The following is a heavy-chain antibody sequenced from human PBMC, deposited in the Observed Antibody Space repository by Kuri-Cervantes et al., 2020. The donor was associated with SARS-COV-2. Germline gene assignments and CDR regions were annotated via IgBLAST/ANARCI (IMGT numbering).Heavy chain of an antibody. CDR3: ARLKGYYYYYMDV. V-gene: IGHV5-51*01. CDR1: GYSFTSYW. CDR2: IYPGDSDT. J-gene: IGHJ6*03. Sequence: KVSCKGSGYSFTSYWIGRVRQMPGKGLEWMGIIYPGDSDTRYSPSFQGQVTISADKSISTAYLQLSSLKASDTAMYYCARLKGYYYYYMDVWGKGTTVTVSS.